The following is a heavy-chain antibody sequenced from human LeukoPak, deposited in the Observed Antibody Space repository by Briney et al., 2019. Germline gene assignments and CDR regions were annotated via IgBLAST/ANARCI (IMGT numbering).Heavy chain of an antibody. J-gene: IGHJ3*02. CDR3: AKLYYYDSSGYYSSHDAFDI. D-gene: IGHD3-22*01. CDR1: GFTFSSYG. V-gene: IGHV3-74*01. Sequence: GGSLRLSCAASGFTFSSYGMNWVRQAPGKGLVWVSRINSDGSSTSYADSVKGRFTISRDNAKNTLYLQMNSLRAEDTAVYYCAKLYYYDSSGYYSSHDAFDIWGQGTMVTVSS. CDR2: INSDGSST.